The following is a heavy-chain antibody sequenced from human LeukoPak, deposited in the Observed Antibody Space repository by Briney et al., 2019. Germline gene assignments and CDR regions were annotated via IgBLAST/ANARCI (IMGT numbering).Heavy chain of an antibody. Sequence: PSQTLSLTCTVSGGSIGSGSYYWSWIRQPAGKGLEWIGRIYTSGSTNYNPSLKSRVTISVDTSKNQFSLKLSSVTAADTAVYYCARDRGGWRKLDAFDIWGQGTMVTVSS. D-gene: IGHD3-16*01. CDR1: GGSIGSGSYY. CDR2: IYTSGST. V-gene: IGHV4-61*02. CDR3: ARDRGGWRKLDAFDI. J-gene: IGHJ3*02.